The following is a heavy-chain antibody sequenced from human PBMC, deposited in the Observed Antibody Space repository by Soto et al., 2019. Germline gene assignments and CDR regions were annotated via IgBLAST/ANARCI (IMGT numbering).Heavy chain of an antibody. D-gene: IGHD3-22*01. Sequence: PSQTLSLTCVISGDSVSSNSAAWNWIRQSPSRGLEWLGKTYYRSKWYNEYAESVKSRITINPDTSKNQFSLQLSSVTAADTAVYYCARWGTYYYDSSGPNWGQGTLVTVSS. CDR3: ARWGTYYYDSSGPN. CDR2: TYYRSKWYN. J-gene: IGHJ4*02. V-gene: IGHV6-1*01. CDR1: GDSVSSNSAA.